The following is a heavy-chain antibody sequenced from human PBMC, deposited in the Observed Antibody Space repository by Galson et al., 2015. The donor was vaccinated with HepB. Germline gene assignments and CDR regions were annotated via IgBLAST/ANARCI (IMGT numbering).Heavy chain of an antibody. D-gene: IGHD4-17*01. CDR2: INSDGSST. J-gene: IGHJ6*02. V-gene: IGHV3-74*01. CDR3: ARDDYGDHYYYYGMDV. Sequence: SLRLSCAASGFTFSSYWMHWVRQAPGKGLVWVSRINSDGSSTSYADSVKGRFTISRDNAKNTLYLQVNSLRAEDTAVYYCARDDYGDHYYYYGMDVWGQGTTVTVSS. CDR1: GFTFSSYW.